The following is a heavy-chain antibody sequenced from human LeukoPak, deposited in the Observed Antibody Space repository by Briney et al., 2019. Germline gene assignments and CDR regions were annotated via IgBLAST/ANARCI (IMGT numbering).Heavy chain of an antibody. D-gene: IGHD1-14*01. CDR2: ISSGGST. Sequence: SETLSLTCTVSGASISRYFWNWIRQPPGKELEWIGYISSGGSTNYNPSLKSRVTISIDTSKNQFSLKLTSATAADTAVYYCARGQEEEPGYDDYWGQGTLVTVSS. V-gene: IGHV4-59*01. J-gene: IGHJ4*02. CDR1: GASISRYF. CDR3: ARGQEEEPGYDDY.